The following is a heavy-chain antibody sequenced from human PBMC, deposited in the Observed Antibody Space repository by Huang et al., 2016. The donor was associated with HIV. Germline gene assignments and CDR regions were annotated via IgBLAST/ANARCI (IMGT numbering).Heavy chain of an antibody. J-gene: IGHJ3*02. V-gene: IGHV4-30-4*08. Sequence: QVQLHESGPGLVKPSQTLSLTCTVSVGSIGSGGYTYNWIRQPPGVGLEWIGYIYYNGHNYYNPSLKSRVSISVDTSKNQFSLKVSSMTVADTAVYYCAREGFYDLWSAFRRAVDAFDTWGQGTKVTVSS. CDR3: AREGFYDLWSAFRRAVDAFDT. D-gene: IGHD3-3*01. CDR1: VGSIGSGGYT. CDR2: IYYNGHN.